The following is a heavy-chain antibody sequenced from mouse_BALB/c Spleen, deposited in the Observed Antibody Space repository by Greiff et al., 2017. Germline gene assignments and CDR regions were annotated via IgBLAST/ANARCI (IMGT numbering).Heavy chain of an antibody. CDR2: IYPGDGDT. J-gene: IGHJ4*01. CDR3: ARLLRGYYAMDY. D-gene: IGHD1-1*01. CDR1: GFNIKDTY. V-gene: IGHV1-80*01. Sequence: VQLQQSGAELVKPGASVKLSCTASGFNIKDTYMHWVKQRPGQGLEWIGRIYPGDGDTNYNGKFKGKATLTADKSSSTAYMQLSSLTSVDSAVYFCARLLRGYYAMDYWGQGTSVTVSS.